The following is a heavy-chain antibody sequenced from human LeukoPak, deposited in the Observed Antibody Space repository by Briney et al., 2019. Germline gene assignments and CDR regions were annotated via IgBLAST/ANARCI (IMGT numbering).Heavy chain of an antibody. J-gene: IGHJ3*01. V-gene: IGHV3-7*01. CDR3: ARIAVVTQGDAFDL. CDR1: GFTFSSYW. D-gene: IGHD4-23*01. CDR2: IKQDGTEK. Sequence: PGGSLRLSCAASGFTFSSYWMSWVRQAPGKGLEWVANIKQDGTEKYYVDSVKGRFTISRDNAKKSLYLQMNSLRAEDTAVYYCARIAVVTQGDAFDLWGRGTLVTVSS.